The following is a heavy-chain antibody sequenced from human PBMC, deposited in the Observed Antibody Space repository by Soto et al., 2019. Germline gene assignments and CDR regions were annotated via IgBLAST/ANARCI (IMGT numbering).Heavy chain of an antibody. Sequence: QVQLVQSGAEVKKPGASVKVSCKTSGYTFTNFGLSWVRQAPGQGLEWMGWISAYNGNTNYAQNFQGRVTMTTDTPTTTAYMELRRLRSDDTAVYYCARGGTQIDYWGQGTLVTVSS. CDR3: ARGGTQIDY. CDR2: ISAYNGNT. J-gene: IGHJ4*02. D-gene: IGHD3-16*01. V-gene: IGHV1-18*01. CDR1: GYTFTNFG.